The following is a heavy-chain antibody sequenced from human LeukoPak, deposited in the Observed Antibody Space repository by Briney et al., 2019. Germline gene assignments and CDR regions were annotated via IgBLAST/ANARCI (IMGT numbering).Heavy chain of an antibody. D-gene: IGHD3-10*01. Sequence: GGSLRLSCAASGFTVSSNYMSWVRQAPGKGLEWVSVIYSGGSTYYADSVKGRFTISRDNSKNTLYLQMNSLRAEDTAVYYCGRDPQYRVRGVRWRGAFDIWGQGTMVTVSS. CDR3: GRDPQYRVRGVRWRGAFDI. V-gene: IGHV3-66*01. J-gene: IGHJ3*02. CDR1: GFTVSSNY. CDR2: IYSGGST.